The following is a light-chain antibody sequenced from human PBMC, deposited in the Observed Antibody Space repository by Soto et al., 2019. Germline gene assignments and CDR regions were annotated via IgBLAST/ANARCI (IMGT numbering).Light chain of an antibody. CDR3: AAWDDTLKRYV. CDR2: ENN. CDR1: SGSIANNY. V-gene: IGLV6-57*04. Sequence: NFMLTQPHSVSESPGKTLSISCTRSSGSIANNYVQWYQQRPGSAPTTVIYENNQRLSGVPDRFSGSKSGTSASLAISGLQSEDESDYYCAAWDDTLKRYVFGTGTKLTVL. J-gene: IGLJ1*01.